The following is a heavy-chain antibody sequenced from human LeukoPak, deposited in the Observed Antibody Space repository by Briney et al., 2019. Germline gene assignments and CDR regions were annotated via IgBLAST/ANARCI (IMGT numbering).Heavy chain of an antibody. J-gene: IGHJ6*03. CDR3: ASSSYGTTIGYYYYMDV. CDR1: GYTFTSYA. CDR2: INTNTGNP. Sequence: GASVKVSCKASGYTFTSYAMNWVRQAPGQGLEWMGWINTNTGNPTYAQGFTGRFVFSLDTSVSTAYLQISSLKAEDTAVYYCASSSYGTTIGYYYYMDVWGKGTTVTVSS. D-gene: IGHD5-18*01. V-gene: IGHV7-4-1*02.